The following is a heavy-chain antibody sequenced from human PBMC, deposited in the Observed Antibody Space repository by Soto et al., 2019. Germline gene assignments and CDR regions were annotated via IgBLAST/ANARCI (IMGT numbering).Heavy chain of an antibody. CDR3: ARSITLAGDY. Sequence: QVQLVQSGAEVKKPGASVKVSCKASGYTFTSYAMHWVRQAPGQRLEWMGWINAGNGNTKYSQKFQGRVTITWEPSASTAYMELSSLRSEDTAVYYGARSITLAGDYWGQGTLVTVSS. J-gene: IGHJ4*02. CDR1: GYTFTSYA. V-gene: IGHV1-3*01. CDR2: INAGNGNT. D-gene: IGHD1-20*01.